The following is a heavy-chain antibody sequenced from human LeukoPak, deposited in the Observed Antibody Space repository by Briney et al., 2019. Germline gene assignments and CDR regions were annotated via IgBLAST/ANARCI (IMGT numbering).Heavy chain of an antibody. V-gene: IGHV3-30*02. D-gene: IGHD3-10*01. Sequence: PGGSLRLSCAASGFTFSSYGMHWVRQAPGKGLEWVAFIRYDGSNKYYADSVKGRFTISRDNSKNTLYLQMNSLRAEDTAVYYCAREAAMVRGVALDYWGQGTLVTVSS. CDR2: IRYDGSNK. CDR3: AREAAMVRGVALDY. J-gene: IGHJ4*02. CDR1: GFTFSSYG.